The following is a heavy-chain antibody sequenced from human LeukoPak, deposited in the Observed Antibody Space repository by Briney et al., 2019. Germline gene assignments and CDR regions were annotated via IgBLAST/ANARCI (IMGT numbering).Heavy chain of an antibody. Sequence: PGGSLRLSCAASGFTFSSYSMNWVRQAPGKGLEWVSSISSSSSYIYYADSVKGRFTISRDNAKNSLYLQMNSLRAEDTAVYYCAREPQGYSYGPDYWGQGTLVTVSS. CDR2: ISSSSSYI. V-gene: IGHV3-21*01. CDR1: GFTFSSYS. CDR3: AREPQGYSYGPDY. D-gene: IGHD5-18*01. J-gene: IGHJ4*02.